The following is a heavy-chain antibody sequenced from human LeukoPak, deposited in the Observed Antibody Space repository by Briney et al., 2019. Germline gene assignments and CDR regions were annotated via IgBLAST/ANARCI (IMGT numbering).Heavy chain of an antibody. CDR1: GGSISSGDYY. J-gene: IGHJ5*02. V-gene: IGHV4-31*03. CDR3: ARRGYPFGWFDP. D-gene: IGHD3-3*01. CDR2: IYYSGST. Sequence: SQTLSLTCTVSGGSISSGDYYWSWIRQHPGKGLEWIAYIYYSGSTYYNPSLKSRVTISVDTSKNQFSLKLSSVTAADTAVYYCARRGYPFGWFDPWGQGTLVTVSS.